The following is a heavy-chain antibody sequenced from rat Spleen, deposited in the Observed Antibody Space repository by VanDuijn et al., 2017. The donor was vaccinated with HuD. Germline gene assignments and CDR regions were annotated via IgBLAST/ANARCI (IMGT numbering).Heavy chain of an antibody. J-gene: IGHJ3*01. Sequence: EVQLVVYGGGLVQPGRSMKLSCAASGFTFSNYYMAWVRQAPTKGLEWVASISNGGGNTYYRDSVKGRFTISRDNAKSTLYLQMDSLGSEDTATYYCARPYNSGSGWFAYWGQGTLVTVSS. CDR2: ISNGGGNT. D-gene: IGHD4-3*01. CDR1: GFTFSNYY. CDR3: ARPYNSGSGWFAY. V-gene: IGHV5-25*01.